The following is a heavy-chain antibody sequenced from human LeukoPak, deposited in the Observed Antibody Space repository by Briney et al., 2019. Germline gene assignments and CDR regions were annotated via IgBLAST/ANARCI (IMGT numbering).Heavy chain of an antibody. J-gene: IGHJ6*04. Sequence: SETLSLTCAVYGGSFSGYYWSWIRQPPGKGLEWIGEINHSGSTNYNPSLKSRVTISVDTSKNQFSLKLSSVTAADTAVYYCARRHYYGSGSYYTHYYYGMDAWGKGTTVTVSS. D-gene: IGHD3-10*01. CDR2: INHSGST. V-gene: IGHV4-34*01. CDR3: ARRHYYGSGSYYTHYYYGMDA. CDR1: GGSFSGYY.